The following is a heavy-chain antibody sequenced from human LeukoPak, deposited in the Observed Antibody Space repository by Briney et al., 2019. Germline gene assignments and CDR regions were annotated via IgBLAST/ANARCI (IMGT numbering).Heavy chain of an antibody. CDR3: ASRIVGTPDYFDY. Sequence: PGGSLRLSCAASGFTVSSNYMSWVRQAPGKGLEWVSVIYSGGSTYYADSVKGRFTISRDNAKNSLYLQMNSLRAEDTAVYYCASRIVGTPDYFDYWGLGTLVTVSS. CDR1: GFTVSSNY. J-gene: IGHJ4*02. D-gene: IGHD1-26*01. CDR2: IYSGGST. V-gene: IGHV3-53*01.